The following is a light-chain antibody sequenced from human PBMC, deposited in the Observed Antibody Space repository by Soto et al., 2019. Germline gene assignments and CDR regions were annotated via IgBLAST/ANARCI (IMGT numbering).Light chain of an antibody. J-gene: IGKJ1*01. CDR3: QQYNNWT. CDR2: DTS. CDR1: QSVNNN. V-gene: IGKV3-15*01. Sequence: EIVMTKSPTTLSVSPGESATLSCRASQSVNNNLAWYQQKPGQAPRLLIYDTSTRATGIPDRFSGRGSGTEFTLTICGLQSGNLAFYHCQQYNNWTLGQGTEVDIK.